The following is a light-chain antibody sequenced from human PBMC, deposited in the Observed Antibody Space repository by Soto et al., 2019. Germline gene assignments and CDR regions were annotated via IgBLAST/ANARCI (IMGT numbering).Light chain of an antibody. CDR1: QTISSW. CDR2: AAS. Sequence: DIQMTQSPSTLSGSVGDRVTITCRASQTISSWLAWYQQKPGKAPKVLIHAASTLQSGVPSRFSGSGSGTEFTLTINSLQPEDFATYYCQQLNSYPITFGQGTRLEIK. CDR3: QQLNSYPIT. J-gene: IGKJ5*01. V-gene: IGKV1-9*01.